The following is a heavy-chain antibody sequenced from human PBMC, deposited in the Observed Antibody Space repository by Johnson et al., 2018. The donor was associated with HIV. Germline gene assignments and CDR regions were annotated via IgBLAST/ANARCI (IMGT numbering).Heavy chain of an antibody. D-gene: IGHD3-10*02. CDR2: ISDDGSNE. Sequence: QVQLVESGGGVVQPGRSLRLSCAASGFTFSSYAMHWVRQAPGKGLEWVAVISDDGSNEYYADSVKGRVTISRDNSKNTLYLQMNSLRADDTAVYYCAREAATTFWGWDAFDIWGQGTMVTISS. CDR3: AREAATTFWGWDAFDI. V-gene: IGHV3-30-3*01. J-gene: IGHJ3*02. CDR1: GFTFSSYA.